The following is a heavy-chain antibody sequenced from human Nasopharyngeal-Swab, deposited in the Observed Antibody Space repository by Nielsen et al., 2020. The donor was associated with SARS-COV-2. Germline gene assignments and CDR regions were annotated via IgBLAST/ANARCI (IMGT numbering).Heavy chain of an antibody. CDR2: INPSGGST. J-gene: IGHJ4*02. CDR3: ARVDYGGNFGQNGFGVDDY. V-gene: IGHV1-46*01. CDR1: GYTFTSYY. Sequence: ASVKVSCKASGYTFTSYYMHWVRQAPGQGLEWMGIINPSGGSTSYAQKLQGRVTMTTDTSTSTAYMELRSLRSDDTAVYYCARVDYGGNFGQNGFGVDDYWGQGTLVTVSS. D-gene: IGHD4-23*01.